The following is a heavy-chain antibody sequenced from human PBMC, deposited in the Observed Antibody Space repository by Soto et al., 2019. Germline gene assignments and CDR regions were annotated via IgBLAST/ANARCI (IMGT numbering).Heavy chain of an antibody. CDR1: GFTFSRYG. V-gene: IGHV3-30*18. CDR3: AKDGDALYYYDTSGPKTWFDY. J-gene: IGHJ5*01. D-gene: IGHD3-22*01. CDR2: ISYDGSNK. Sequence: PGGSLRLSCAASGFTFSRYGMHWVRQAPGKGLEWVAIISYDGSNKYYADSVKGRFTISRDDSKNTLYLQMNSLRAEDTAVYYCAKDGDALYYYDTSGPKTWFDYWGLGTLVTVSS.